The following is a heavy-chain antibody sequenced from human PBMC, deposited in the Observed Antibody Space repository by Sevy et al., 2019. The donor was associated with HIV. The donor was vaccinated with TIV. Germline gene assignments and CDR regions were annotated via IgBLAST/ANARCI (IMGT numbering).Heavy chain of an antibody. J-gene: IGHJ4*02. Sequence: GGSLRLSCAASGFTISGSAMHWVRQASGKGLEWVGRIRSRVNSYATAYAASVKGRFTISRDDSENTAFLQMSSLKTEDTAVYYCTTSMKTDVLRYFDWLEEPPFDHWGQGTLVTVSS. V-gene: IGHV3-73*01. D-gene: IGHD3-9*01. CDR1: GFTISGSA. CDR3: TTSMKTDVLRYFDWLEEPPFDH. CDR2: IRSRVNSYAT.